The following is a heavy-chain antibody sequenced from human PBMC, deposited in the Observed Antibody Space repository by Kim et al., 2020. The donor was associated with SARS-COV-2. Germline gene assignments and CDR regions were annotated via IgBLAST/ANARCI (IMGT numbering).Heavy chain of an antibody. CDR3: ARGRSQDDILTKIKPGPYYYYGMDV. V-gene: IGHV3-48*02. CDR2: ISSSSRTI. CDR1: GFTFISYS. D-gene: IGHD3-9*01. Sequence: GGSLRLSCAASGFTFISYSMNWVRQAPGKGLEWVSYISSSSRTIYYADSVKGRFTISRDNAKNSLYLQMNSLRDEDTSVYYCARGRSQDDILTKIKPGPYYYYGMDVWGQGTTVTVSS. J-gene: IGHJ6*02.